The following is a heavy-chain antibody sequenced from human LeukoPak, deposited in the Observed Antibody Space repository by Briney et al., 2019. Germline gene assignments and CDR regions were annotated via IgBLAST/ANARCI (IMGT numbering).Heavy chain of an antibody. D-gene: IGHD4-23*01. CDR1: GDSMRGHY. CDR3: ARGRNDHGGMFFDS. Sequence: SETLSLTCTVSGDSMRGHYWSWIRQAPGRGLEWIGFISHSGYTSYSPSLKSRVAISVDTSKRQFSLRLSSVTATDTVMYYCARGRNDHGGMFFDSWAQGNLVTVSS. V-gene: IGHV4-59*11. J-gene: IGHJ4*02. CDR2: ISHSGYT.